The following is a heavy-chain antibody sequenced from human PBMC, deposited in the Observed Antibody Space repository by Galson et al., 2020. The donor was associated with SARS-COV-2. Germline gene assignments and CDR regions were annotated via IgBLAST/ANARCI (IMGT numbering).Heavy chain of an antibody. V-gene: IGHV1-8*01. CDR1: GYTFSSYD. D-gene: IGHD3-22*01. CDR3: ARRADHYDSSSYKY. Sequence: ASVKVSCQASGYTFSSYDINWVRQATGQGLEWMGWMNPNSGNTGYAQKFQGRVTMTRSTATGTAYMELSGLRREDTAVYYCARRADHYDSSSYKYWGQGTLVTVSS. CDR2: MNPNSGNT. J-gene: IGHJ4*02.